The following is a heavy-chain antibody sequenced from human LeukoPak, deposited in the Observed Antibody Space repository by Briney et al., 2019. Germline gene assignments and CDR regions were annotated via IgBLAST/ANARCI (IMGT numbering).Heavy chain of an antibody. CDR2: IHKDGLHT. CDR3: ARESEAAGTYYLDH. V-gene: IGHV3-74*01. Sequence: GGSLRLSCAASGFTFDEFWMHWVRQVPGKGLMWVSRIHKDGLHTWYADSMKGRFTISRDNAENTVYLHLNSLRVEDTAVYYCARESEAAGTYYLDHWGQGNLVTVSS. D-gene: IGHD6-25*01. CDR1: GFTFDEFW. J-gene: IGHJ4*02.